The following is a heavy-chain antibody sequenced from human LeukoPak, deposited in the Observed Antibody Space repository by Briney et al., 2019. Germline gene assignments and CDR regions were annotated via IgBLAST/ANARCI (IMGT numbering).Heavy chain of an antibody. CDR3: VGYCGTTSCYSLTDY. CDR1: GFIFSSYA. CDR2: ISYDGSIK. D-gene: IGHD2-2*01. J-gene: IGHJ4*02. V-gene: IGHV3-30-3*01. Sequence: GRSLRLSCAASGFIFSSYAMHWVRQAPGKGLEWVAVISYDGSIKYYADSVKGRFTISRDNSKNTLYLQMSSLRIEDTAVYYCVGYCGTTSCYSLTDYWGQGTLVTVSS.